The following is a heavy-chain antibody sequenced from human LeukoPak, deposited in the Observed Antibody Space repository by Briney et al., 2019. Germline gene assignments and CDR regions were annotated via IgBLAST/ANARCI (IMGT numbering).Heavy chain of an antibody. D-gene: IGHD6-13*01. J-gene: IGHJ4*02. CDR3: ARKEGSSWYDY. CDR1: GFTFDDYA. V-gene: IGHV3-30*04. Sequence: PGGSLRLSCAASGFTFDDYAMHWVRQAPGKGLEWVAVISYDGSNKYYADSVKGRFTISRDNSKNTLYLQMNSLRAEDTAVYYCARKEGSSWYDYWGQGTLVTVSS. CDR2: ISYDGSNK.